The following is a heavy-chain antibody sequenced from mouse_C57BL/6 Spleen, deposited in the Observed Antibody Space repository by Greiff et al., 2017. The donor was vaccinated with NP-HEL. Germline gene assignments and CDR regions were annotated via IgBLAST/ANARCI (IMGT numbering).Heavy chain of an antibody. CDR3: ARTTTVVASDY. CDR1: GYTFTSYW. Sequence: VNVVESGAELAKPGASVKLSCKASGYTFTSYWMHWVKQRPGQGLEWIGYINPSSGYTKYNQKFKDKATLTADKSSSTAYMQQSSLTYEDAAVYYCARTTTVVASDYWGQGTTLTVSS. J-gene: IGHJ2*01. D-gene: IGHD1-1*01. CDR2: INPSSGYT. V-gene: IGHV1-7*01.